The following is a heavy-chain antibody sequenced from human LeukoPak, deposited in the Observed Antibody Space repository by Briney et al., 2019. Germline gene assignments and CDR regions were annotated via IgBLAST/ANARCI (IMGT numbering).Heavy chain of an antibody. CDR3: ARSEGTYSGSYSMSY. CDR2: ISSSGSTI. Sequence: GGSLRLSCAASGFTFSSYEMHWVRQAPGKGLEWVSYISSSGSTIYYADSLKGRFTVSRDNAKNSLYLQMNSLRAEDTAVYYCARSEGTYSGSYSMSYWGQGTLVTVSS. V-gene: IGHV3-48*03. J-gene: IGHJ4*02. D-gene: IGHD1-26*01. CDR1: GFTFSSYE.